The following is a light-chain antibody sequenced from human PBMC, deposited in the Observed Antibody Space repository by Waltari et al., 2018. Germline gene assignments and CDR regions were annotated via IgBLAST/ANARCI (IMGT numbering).Light chain of an antibody. CDR3: QQRKNWPLT. CDR1: QNVSSF. Sequence: EIVLTQSPATLSLSPGEGATLSCRASQNVSSFLAWYQQRPGQAPRLLIYDTSNRATGIPVRFSGSGSGTDSTLTISSLEPEDFAVYYCQQRKNWPLTFGGGTKVEIK. J-gene: IGKJ4*01. CDR2: DTS. V-gene: IGKV3-11*01.